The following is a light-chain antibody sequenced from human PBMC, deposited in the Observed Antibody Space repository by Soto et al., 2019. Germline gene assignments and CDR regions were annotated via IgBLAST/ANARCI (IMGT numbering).Light chain of an antibody. CDR3: SSYAGSNNWN. CDR1: SSDVGGYNY. J-gene: IGLJ1*01. CDR2: EVS. V-gene: IGLV2-8*01. Sequence: QSALTQPPSASGSPGQSVTISCTGTSSDVGGYNYVSWYQQHPGKAPKLMIYEVSKRPSGVPDLFSGSKSGNTASLTVSGLQAEDEADYYYSSYAGSNNWNFGTGTKLTVL.